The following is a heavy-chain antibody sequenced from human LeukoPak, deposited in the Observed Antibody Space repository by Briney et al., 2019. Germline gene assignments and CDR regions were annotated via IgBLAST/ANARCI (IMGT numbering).Heavy chain of an antibody. CDR2: ISSSETT. J-gene: IGHJ5*02. CDR1: Y. CDR3: AXXXXXXXXVXXXXDP. V-gene: IGHV4-59*01. Sequence: YXXWXRQTPGXXXXWIGYISSSETTDYGPSFKSRVTMSLDTSKNQXSLKLSSVTAADTGVYYCAXXXXXXXXVXXXXDPWGQXTXVTVSS.